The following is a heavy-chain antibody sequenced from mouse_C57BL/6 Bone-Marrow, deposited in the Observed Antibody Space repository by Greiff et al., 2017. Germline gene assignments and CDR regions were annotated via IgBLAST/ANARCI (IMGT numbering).Heavy chain of an antibody. J-gene: IGHJ1*03. CDR2: IWSGGST. V-gene: IGHV2-2*01. Sequence: VKLQESGPGLVQPSQSLSITCTVSGFSLTSSGVHWVRQSPGKGLEWLGVIWSGGSTDYNAAFISRLSISKDNSKSQVFFKMNSMQADDTAIYYWARTGWYFDVWGTGTTVTVSS. CDR1: GFSLTSSG. CDR3: ARTGWYFDV.